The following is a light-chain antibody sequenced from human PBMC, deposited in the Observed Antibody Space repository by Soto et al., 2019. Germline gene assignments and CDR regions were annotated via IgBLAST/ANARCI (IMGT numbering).Light chain of an antibody. CDR1: SGDIGSYNF. V-gene: IGLV2-14*03. CDR2: DVS. CDR3: TSYLSSTPFYV. Sequence: QSVLTQPASVSGSPGQSITISCSGTSGDIGSYNFVSWYQQHPGKAPKLMIFDVSNRPSGVSNRFSGSKSGNTASLTISGLQAEDEAYYYCTSYLSSTPFYVFGTGTKVTVL. J-gene: IGLJ1*01.